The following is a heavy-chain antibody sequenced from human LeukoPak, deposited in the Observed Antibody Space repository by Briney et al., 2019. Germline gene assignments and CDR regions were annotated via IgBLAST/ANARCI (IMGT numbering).Heavy chain of an antibody. J-gene: IGHJ4*02. D-gene: IGHD3-22*01. V-gene: IGHV5-51*01. CDR2: VYPGDSDT. CDR3: ARHDSRGSYYRD. CDR1: GYRLSTYW. Sequence: GESLKISCKSSGYRLSTYWIGWVRQMPGKGLEWMGIVYPGDSDTRYSPSFQGQVTISADKSISTAYLQWSSLKASDTAMYYCARHDSRGSYYRDWSQGTLVTVSS.